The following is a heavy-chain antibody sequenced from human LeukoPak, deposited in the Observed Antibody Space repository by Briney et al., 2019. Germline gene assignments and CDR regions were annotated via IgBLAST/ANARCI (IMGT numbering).Heavy chain of an antibody. CDR1: GGSISSSSYY. CDR2: TYYSGST. J-gene: IGHJ4*02. CDR3: ARLSYISDWYNSPFDY. V-gene: IGHV4-39*01. Sequence: SDTLSLTCTVSGGSISSSSYYWGWIRQPPGKGLEWIGSTYYSGSTHYNSSLRSRVTVSVDTSKNQFSLRLSSVTAADTAVYYCARLSYISDWYNSPFDYWGQGTLVTVSS. D-gene: IGHD6-19*01.